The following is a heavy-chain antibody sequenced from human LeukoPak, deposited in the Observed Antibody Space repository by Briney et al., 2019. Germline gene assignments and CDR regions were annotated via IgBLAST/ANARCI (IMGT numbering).Heavy chain of an antibody. J-gene: IGHJ4*02. Sequence: ASVKVSCKASGGTFSSYAISWVRQAPGQGLEWMGGIIPIFGTANYAQKFQGRVTITTDESTSTAYMELSSPRSEDTAVYYCARPYSSSREDYFDYWGQGTLVTVSS. CDR2: IIPIFGTA. D-gene: IGHD6-6*01. CDR3: ARPYSSSREDYFDY. CDR1: GGTFSSYA. V-gene: IGHV1-69*05.